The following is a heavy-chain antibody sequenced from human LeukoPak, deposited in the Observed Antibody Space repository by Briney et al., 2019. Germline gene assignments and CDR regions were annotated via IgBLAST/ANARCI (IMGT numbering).Heavy chain of an antibody. Sequence: QPGGSLRLSCVVSGFTFSSDWMSWVRQAPGKGLEWVANIKDESDKYYVDSVRGRFTISRDNANNSLYLQMNSLTAEDTAVYYCAREVVPDYWGQGTLVTVSS. D-gene: IGHD6-6*01. V-gene: IGHV3-7*05. CDR1: GFTFSSDW. CDR3: AREVVPDY. CDR2: IKDESDK. J-gene: IGHJ4*02.